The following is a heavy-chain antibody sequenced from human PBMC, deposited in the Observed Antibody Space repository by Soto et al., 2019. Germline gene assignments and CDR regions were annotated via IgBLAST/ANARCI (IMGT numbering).Heavy chain of an antibody. D-gene: IGHD3-3*01. CDR2: ISGSGGST. CDR3: ARYYDFWSGYPPGYYYYYGMDV. Sequence: EVQLLESGGGLVQPGGSLRLSCAASGFTFSSYAMSWVRQAPGKGLEWVSAISGSGGSTYYADSVKGRFTISRDNSKNTLYLQMNSLRAEDTDVYYCARYYDFWSGYPPGYYYYYGMDVWGQGTTVTVSS. CDR1: GFTFSSYA. J-gene: IGHJ6*02. V-gene: IGHV3-23*01.